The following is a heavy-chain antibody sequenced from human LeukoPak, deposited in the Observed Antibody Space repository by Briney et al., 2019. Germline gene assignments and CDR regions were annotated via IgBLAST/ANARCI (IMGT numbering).Heavy chain of an antibody. CDR2: ISYDGSNK. CDR3: ARAGCSSTSCVNYYYGMDV. Sequence: GGSLRLSCAASGFTFSSYAMHWVRQAPGKGLEWVAVISYDGSNKYYADSVKGRFTISRDNSKNTLYLQMNSLRAADTAVYYCARAGCSSTSCVNYYYGMDVWGKGTTVTVSS. CDR1: GFTFSSYA. J-gene: IGHJ6*04. D-gene: IGHD2-2*01. V-gene: IGHV3-30*04.